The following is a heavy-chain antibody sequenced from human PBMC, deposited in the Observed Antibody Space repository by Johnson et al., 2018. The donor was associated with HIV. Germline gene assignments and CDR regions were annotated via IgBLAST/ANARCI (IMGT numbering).Heavy chain of an antibody. D-gene: IGHD3-10*01. Sequence: QVQLVESGGGVVQPGRSLRLSCAASGFTFSSYAMHWVRQAPGKGLEWVALISYDGSNKYYAYSVKGRFTISRDNSKNTLYLQMNSLRAEDTAVYYCARTITKSAFDIWGQGTMVTVSS. V-gene: IGHV3-30*14. J-gene: IGHJ3*02. CDR1: GFTFSSYA. CDR3: ARTITKSAFDI. CDR2: ISYDGSNK.